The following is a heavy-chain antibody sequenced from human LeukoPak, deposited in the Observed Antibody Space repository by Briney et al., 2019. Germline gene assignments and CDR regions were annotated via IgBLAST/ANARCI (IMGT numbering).Heavy chain of an antibody. CDR1: GFTFSSYG. J-gene: IGHJ4*02. CDR2: ISYDGSNK. D-gene: IGHD6-13*01. V-gene: IGHV3-30*18. Sequence: PGRSLRLSCAASGFTFSSYGMPWVRQAPGKGLEWVAVISYDGSNKYYADSVKGRFTISRDNSKNTLYLQMNSLRAEDTAVYYCAKQLASGGSDYWGQGTLVTVSS. CDR3: AKQLASGGSDY.